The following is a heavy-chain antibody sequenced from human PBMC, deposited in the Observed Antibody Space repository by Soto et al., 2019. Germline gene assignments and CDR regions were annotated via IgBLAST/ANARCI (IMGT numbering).Heavy chain of an antibody. V-gene: IGHV1-2*04. CDR3: AREGPVNCSGGSCYRYGMDV. CDR2: INPNSGGT. CDR1: GYTFTGYY. Sequence: QVQLVQSGAEVKKPGASVKVSCTASGYTFTGYYMHWVRQAPGQGLEWMGWINPNSGGTNYAQKFQGWVTMTRDTSISTAYMELSRLRSDDAAVYYCAREGPVNCSGGSCYRYGMDVWGQGTTVTVSS. J-gene: IGHJ6*02. D-gene: IGHD2-15*01.